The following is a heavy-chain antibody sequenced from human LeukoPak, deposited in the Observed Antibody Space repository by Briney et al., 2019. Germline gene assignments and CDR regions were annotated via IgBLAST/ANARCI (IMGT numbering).Heavy chain of an antibody. D-gene: IGHD2-21*01. J-gene: IGHJ3*02. CDR1: GGSISSSRYY. V-gene: IGHV4-39*01. CDR3: ARHRYSLGAFDI. Sequence: SETLSLTCTVSGGSISSSRYYWGWIRQAPGKGLEWIGSIYYSGSSSYNPSLQSRVTISVDTSKNLFSLKLSSVTAADTAVYYCARHRYSLGAFDIWGQGTMVTVSS. CDR2: IYYSGSS.